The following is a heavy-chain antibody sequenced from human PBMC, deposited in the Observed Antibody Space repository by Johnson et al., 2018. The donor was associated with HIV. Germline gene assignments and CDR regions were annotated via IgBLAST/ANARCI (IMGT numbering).Heavy chain of an antibody. CDR2: IWYDGTNK. CDR1: GFTFSSYG. V-gene: IGHV3-33*01. D-gene: IGHD6-13*01. Sequence: QVLLVESGGGVVQPGRSLRLSCAASGFTFSSYGMHWVRQAPGKGLEWVAVIWYDGTNKYYADSMKGRFTISRDNSKNTLYLQMNSLRAEDTAVYYCARLGIAAARGAFDIWGQGTMVTVSS. CDR3: ARLGIAAARGAFDI. J-gene: IGHJ3*02.